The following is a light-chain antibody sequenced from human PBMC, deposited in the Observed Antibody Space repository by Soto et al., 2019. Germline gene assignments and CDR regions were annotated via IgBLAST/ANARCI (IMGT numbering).Light chain of an antibody. CDR1: SSNLGAGCD. CDR3: QSYDGSLATSI. CDR2: GNN. V-gene: IGLV1-40*01. Sequence: QSVLTQPPSVSGTPGQRVSISCTGTSSNLGAGCDVHWYQQLPGAAPRLLIFGNNVRPSGVPDRFSGSKSGTSASLAITGLQAEDEAIYHCQSYDGSLATSIFGAGTQLTVL. J-gene: IGLJ2*01.